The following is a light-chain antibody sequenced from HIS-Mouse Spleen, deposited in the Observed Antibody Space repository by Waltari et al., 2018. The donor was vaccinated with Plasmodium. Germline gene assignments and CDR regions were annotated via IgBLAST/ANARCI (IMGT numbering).Light chain of an antibody. CDR2: AAS. CDR1: QSISSY. CDR3: QQSYSTWT. Sequence: MQITQTPSPLSASAGDRVTITCRASQSISSYLNWYQQKPGQAPKLLIYAASSLQSGVPSRFSGSGSGTDFTLTISSLQPEDFATYYCQQSYSTWTFGQGTKVEIK. J-gene: IGKJ1*01. V-gene: IGKV1-39*01.